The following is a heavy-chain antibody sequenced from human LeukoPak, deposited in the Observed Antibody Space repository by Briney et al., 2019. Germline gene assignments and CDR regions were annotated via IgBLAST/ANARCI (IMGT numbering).Heavy chain of an antibody. J-gene: IGHJ5*02. CDR2: IYTSGST. CDR3: ARLVRGAAAGFDP. CDR1: GGSISTYH. V-gene: IGHV4-4*09. Sequence: SETLSLTCTVSGGSISTYHWSWIRQPPGKGLEWIGYIYTSGSTNYNPSLKSRVTISVDKSKNQFSLNLGSVTAADTAVYYCARLVRGAAAGFDPWGQGTLVTVSS. D-gene: IGHD6-13*01.